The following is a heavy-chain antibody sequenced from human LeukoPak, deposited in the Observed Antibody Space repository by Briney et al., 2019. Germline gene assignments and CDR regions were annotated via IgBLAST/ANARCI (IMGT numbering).Heavy chain of an antibody. CDR2: IYSGGST. V-gene: IGHV3-53*01. CDR3: ASKGYSSSWFDY. J-gene: IGHJ4*02. CDR1: GFTVSSHY. Sequence: PGGSLRLSCAASGFTVSSHYMSWVRQAPGKGLEWVSVIYSGGSTYYADSVKGRFTISRDNSKNTLYLQMNSLRAEDTAVYYCASKGYSSSWFDYWGQGTLVTVSS. D-gene: IGHD6-13*01.